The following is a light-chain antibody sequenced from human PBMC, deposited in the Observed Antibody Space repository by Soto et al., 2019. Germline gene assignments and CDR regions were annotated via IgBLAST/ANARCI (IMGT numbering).Light chain of an antibody. CDR3: QQYGSSPLT. V-gene: IGKV3D-20*01. CDR1: QSVSSRY. J-gene: IGKJ4*01. Sequence: IVLAHSPGTLTRAPGERATLSCGASQSVSSRYLAWCQQKPGLAPRLLIYDASSRATGIPDRFSGSASGADFTLTISSLEPGDFPVYYCQQYGSSPLTFGGGTKVDIK. CDR2: DAS.